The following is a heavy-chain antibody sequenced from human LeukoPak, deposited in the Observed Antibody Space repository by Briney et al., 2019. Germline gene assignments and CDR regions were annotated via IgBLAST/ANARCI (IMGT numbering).Heavy chain of an antibody. D-gene: IGHD5-18*01. CDR2: IYTSGST. CDR1: GGSISSGSYY. Sequence: SQTLSLTCTVSGGSISSGSYYWSWIRQPAGKGLDWIGRIYTSGSTNYNHSLKRRVTISVDTSKNQFSLKLSSVTAADTAVYYCARTSYGTGWFDPWGQGTLVTVSS. V-gene: IGHV4-61*02. CDR3: ARTSYGTGWFDP. J-gene: IGHJ5*02.